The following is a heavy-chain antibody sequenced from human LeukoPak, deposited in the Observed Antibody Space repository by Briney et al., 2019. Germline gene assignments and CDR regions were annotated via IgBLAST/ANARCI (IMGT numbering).Heavy chain of an antibody. CDR1: GFSFSDYA. CDR2: ISYDGRNK. J-gene: IGHJ6*02. D-gene: IGHD3-10*01. CDR3: AKDLGSGSTYYYYYGMDV. Sequence: GGSLRLSCTASGFSFSDYAIHWVSHAPGKGLDWVAVISYDGRNKYHADSVKGRFTISRDNSKNTLYLQMDSLRVGDTAVYYCAKDLGSGSTYYYYYGMDVWGQGTTVTVSS. V-gene: IGHV3-30*04.